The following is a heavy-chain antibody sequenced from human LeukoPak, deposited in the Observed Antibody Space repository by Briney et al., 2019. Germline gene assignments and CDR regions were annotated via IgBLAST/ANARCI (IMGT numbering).Heavy chain of an antibody. CDR1: GGSFSGYY. D-gene: IGHD1-26*01. CDR3: ARRSLYYYYYMDV. Sequence: SETLSLTCAVYGGSFSGYYWSWIRQPPGKGLEWIGEINHSGSTNYNPSLKSRVTISVGTSKNQFSLKLSSVTAADTAVYYCARRSLYYYYYMDVWGKGTTVTVSS. V-gene: IGHV4-34*01. CDR2: INHSGST. J-gene: IGHJ6*03.